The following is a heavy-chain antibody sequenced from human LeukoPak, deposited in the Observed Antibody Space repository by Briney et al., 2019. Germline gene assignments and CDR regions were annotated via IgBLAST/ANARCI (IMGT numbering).Heavy chain of an antibody. Sequence: ASVKVSCKASGGTFSSYAISWVRQAPGQGPEWMGVISPSGGSTIYAQKFKGRVTLTRDMSTSTDYLELSSLRSDDTAVYYCARHRLHRLYYDSGGYYHDAFDIWGQGTMVTVSS. CDR2: ISPSGGST. CDR3: ARHRLHRLYYDSGGYYHDAFDI. V-gene: IGHV1-46*01. CDR1: GGTFSSYA. D-gene: IGHD3-22*01. J-gene: IGHJ3*02.